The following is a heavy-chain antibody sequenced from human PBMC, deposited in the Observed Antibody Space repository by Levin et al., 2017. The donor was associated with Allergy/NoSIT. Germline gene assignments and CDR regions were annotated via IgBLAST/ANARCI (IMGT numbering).Heavy chain of an antibody. J-gene: IGHJ4*02. V-gene: IGHV4-4*07. CDR2: MYSNGTT. CDR3: ARDSNLIGFDY. CDR1: GESISSFY. D-gene: IGHD2-21*01. Sequence: PSETLSLTCTVSGESISSFYWSWIRQPAGKGLEWIGRMYSNGTTNYKASLKTRVTMSRDTSNNQFSLKLTSVTAADTAMYYCARDSNLIGFDYWGQGSLVTVSS.